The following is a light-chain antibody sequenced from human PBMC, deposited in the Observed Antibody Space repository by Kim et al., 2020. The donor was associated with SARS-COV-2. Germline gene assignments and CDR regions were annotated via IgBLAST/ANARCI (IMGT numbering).Light chain of an antibody. J-gene: IGLJ2*01. Sequence: QSALTQPASVSGSPGQSITISCTRTSSDVGSYNLVSWYQQHPGKAPKLMIYEGNKRPSGVSNRFSGSKSGSTASLTVSGLQAEDEADYYCCSYTGISTFVVFGGGTQLTVL. V-gene: IGLV2-23*01. CDR1: SSDVGSYNL. CDR3: CSYTGISTFVV. CDR2: EGN.